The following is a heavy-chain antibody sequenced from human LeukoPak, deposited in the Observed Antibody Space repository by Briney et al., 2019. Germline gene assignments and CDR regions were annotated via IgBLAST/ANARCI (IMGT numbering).Heavy chain of an antibody. Sequence: PSETLSLTCTVSGGSISSYYWSWIRQPPGKGLEWIGEINHSGSTNYNPSLKSRVTISVDTSKNQFSLKLSSVTAADTAVYYCARLDVVVPAAVDAFDIWGQGTMVTVSS. CDR3: ARLDVVVPAAVDAFDI. D-gene: IGHD2-2*01. J-gene: IGHJ3*02. CDR2: INHSGST. CDR1: GGSISSYY. V-gene: IGHV4-34*01.